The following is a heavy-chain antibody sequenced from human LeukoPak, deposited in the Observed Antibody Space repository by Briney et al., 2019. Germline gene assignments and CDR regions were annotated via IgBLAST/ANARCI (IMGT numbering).Heavy chain of an antibody. Sequence: SETLSLTCTVSGGSISSYYWTWIRQPPGKGLEWIGYIYYSGSTKYNPSLKSRVTISLDTSKNQFSLKLSSVTAADTAVYYCARAGDTVTSEDYYYYGLDVWGRGTTVTVSS. CDR1: GGSISSYY. CDR2: IYYSGST. V-gene: IGHV4-59*01. D-gene: IGHD4-17*01. CDR3: ARAGDTVTSEDYYYYGLDV. J-gene: IGHJ6*02.